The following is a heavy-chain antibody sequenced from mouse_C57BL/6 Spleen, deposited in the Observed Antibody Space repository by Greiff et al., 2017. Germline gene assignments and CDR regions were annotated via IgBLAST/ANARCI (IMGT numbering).Heavy chain of an antibody. D-gene: IGHD1-1*01. V-gene: IGHV1-82*01. J-gene: IGHJ4*01. CDR3: AAFITTVVSYYAMDY. CDR1: GYAFSSSW. CDR2: ISPGDGDT. Sequence: VQLQQSGPELVKPGASVKLSCTASGYAFSSSWMHWVKQRPGKGLGWIGRISPGDGDTNSNGKFKGKATLTADKSSSPAYMQLSSLTSADSAVSGCAAFITTVVSYYAMDYWGQGTSGTVSS.